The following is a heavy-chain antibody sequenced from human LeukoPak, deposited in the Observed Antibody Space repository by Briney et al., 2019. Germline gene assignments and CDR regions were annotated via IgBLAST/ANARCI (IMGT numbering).Heavy chain of an antibody. CDR1: GFTFSDYG. D-gene: IGHD3-22*01. CDR2: ISYDGSNK. CDR3: ARDLDYYDSSGLGIDY. V-gene: IGHV3-30*12. J-gene: IGHJ4*02. Sequence: GGSLRLSCAASGFTFSDYGMHWVRQAPGKGLEWVAVISYDGSNKYYADSVKGRFTISRDNSKNTLYLQMNSLRAEDTAVYYCARDLDYYDSSGLGIDYWGQGTLVTVSS.